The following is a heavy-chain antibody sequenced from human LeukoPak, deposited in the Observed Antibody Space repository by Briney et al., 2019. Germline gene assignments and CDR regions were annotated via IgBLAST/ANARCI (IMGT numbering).Heavy chain of an antibody. Sequence: GGSLRLSCAASGFTVSSNYMSWVRQAPGKGLEWVSVIYSGGSTYYADSVKGRFTISRDNSKNTLYLQMNSLRAEDTAVYCCARDRGGDYPYYYYYMDVWGKGTTVTVSS. CDR3: ARDRGGDYPYYYYYMDV. D-gene: IGHD4-17*01. CDR1: GFTVSSNY. V-gene: IGHV3-53*01. CDR2: IYSGGST. J-gene: IGHJ6*03.